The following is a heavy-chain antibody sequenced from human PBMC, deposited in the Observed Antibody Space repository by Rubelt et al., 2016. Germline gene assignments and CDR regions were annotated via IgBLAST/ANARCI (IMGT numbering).Heavy chain of an antibody. CDR1: GDIFSKYW. Sequence: GSGGALVQPGGSLRLSCVASGDIFSKYWMAWVRQAPGKGLEWVSAISGSAHSAYYADSVKGRFTISRDDSKSTLYLQMNSLRAEDTAVYYCARDAEESYFDYWGQGTLVTVSS. V-gene: IGHV3-23*01. J-gene: IGHJ4*02. CDR3: ARDAEESYFDY. CDR2: ISGSAHSA.